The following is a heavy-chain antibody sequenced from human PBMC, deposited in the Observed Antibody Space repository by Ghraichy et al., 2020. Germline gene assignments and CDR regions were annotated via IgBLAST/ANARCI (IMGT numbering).Heavy chain of an antibody. Sequence: SETLSLTCTVSGVSMRIGDYYYNWVRRPPGKGLEWIGYIFESGTVSYSPSLKSRLNISIDTSKNQFSLKLTSVTAADTAVYFCARGYEFWSGYPPDFWGQGILVTVSS. D-gene: IGHD3-3*01. J-gene: IGHJ4*02. V-gene: IGHV4-30-4*01. CDR3: ARGYEFWSGYPPDF. CDR1: GVSMRIGDYY. CDR2: IFESGTV.